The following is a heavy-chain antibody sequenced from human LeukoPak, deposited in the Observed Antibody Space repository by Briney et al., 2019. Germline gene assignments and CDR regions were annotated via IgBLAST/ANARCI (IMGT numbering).Heavy chain of an antibody. CDR2: ISGSGGST. V-gene: IGHV3-23*01. CDR3: ARDRDGVYYFDY. D-gene: IGHD4-17*01. CDR1: GFTFINYA. J-gene: IGHJ4*02. Sequence: GGSLRLSCAASGFTFINYAMNWVRQAPGKGLEWVSGISGSGGSTYYADSVKGRFSVSRDNSKNTLYLQMNSLRAEDTAVYYCARDRDGVYYFDYWGQGTLVTVSS.